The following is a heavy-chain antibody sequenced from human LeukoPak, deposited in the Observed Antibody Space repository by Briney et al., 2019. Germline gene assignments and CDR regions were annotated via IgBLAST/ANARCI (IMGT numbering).Heavy chain of an antibody. CDR3: AKSGYNRFDY. V-gene: IGHV3-23*01. J-gene: IGHJ4*02. Sequence: GGSLRLSCAASGFTFSSYSMNWVRQAPGKGLEWVSNISGSGSGGSTYYADSVKGRFTISRDNSKDTLYLQMNSLRAEDTAVYYCAKSGYNRFDYWGQGTLVTVSS. D-gene: IGHD5-24*01. CDR1: GFTFSSYS. CDR2: ISGSGSGGST.